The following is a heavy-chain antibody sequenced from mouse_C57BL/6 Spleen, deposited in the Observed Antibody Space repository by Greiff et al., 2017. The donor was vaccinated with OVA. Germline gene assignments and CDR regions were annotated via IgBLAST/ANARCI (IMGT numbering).Heavy chain of an antibody. CDR1: GYTFTSYG. V-gene: IGHV1-81*01. J-gene: IGHJ4*01. CDR3: ARCIQGYAMDY. CDR2: IYPRSGNT. Sequence: VMLVESGAELARPGASVKLSCKASGYTFTSYGISWVKQRTGQGLEWIGEIYPRSGNTYYNEKLKGKATLTADKSSSTAYMELRSLTSEDSAVYFCARCIQGYAMDYWGQGTSVTVSS.